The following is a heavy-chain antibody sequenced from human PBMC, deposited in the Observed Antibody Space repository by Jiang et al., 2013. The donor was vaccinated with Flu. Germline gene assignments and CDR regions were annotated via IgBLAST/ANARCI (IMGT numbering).Heavy chain of an antibody. V-gene: IGHV1-46*03. D-gene: IGHD6-25*01. CDR3: ARGAAGGYFDL. CDR1: GYTFTSYY. J-gene: IGHJ2*01. CDR2: INPSGGKRQ. Sequence: GAEGEEAWGPQVKVSCKASGYTFTSYYMHWVRQAPGQGLEWMGIINPSGGKRQSYAQKFQGRVTMTRDTSTSTVYMELSSLRSEDTAVYYCARGAAGGYFDLWGLAPVVTVSS.